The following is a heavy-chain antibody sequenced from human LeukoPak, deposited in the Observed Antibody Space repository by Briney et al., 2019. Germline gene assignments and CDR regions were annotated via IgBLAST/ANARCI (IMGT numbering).Heavy chain of an antibody. V-gene: IGHV4-34*01. CDR1: GGSCSGYY. Sequence: SETLSLTCAVYGGSCSGYYWSWIRQPPGKGLEWIGEINHSGSTNYNPSLKSRVTISVDTSKNQFSLKLSSVTAADTAVYYCARGQVGRAGTFRIWAYFDHWGQGTLVIVSS. D-gene: IGHD6-19*01. J-gene: IGHJ4*02. CDR3: ARGQVGRAGTFRIWAYFDH. CDR2: INHSGST.